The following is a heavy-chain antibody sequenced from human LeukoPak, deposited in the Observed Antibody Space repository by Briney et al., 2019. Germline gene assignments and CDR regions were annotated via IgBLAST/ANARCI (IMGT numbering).Heavy chain of an antibody. V-gene: IGHV1-18*01. CDR1: GYTSTNYG. CDR3: ARVRTHCSGGSCYLGWFDP. CDR2: ISINRGNT. D-gene: IGHD2-15*01. J-gene: IGHJ5*02. Sequence: GASVKVSCKASGYTSTNYGISWVRQAPGQGLEWMGWISINRGNTNYAQKFQGRVSMTTDTSTSTAYMELRSLRSDDTAVYYCARVRTHCSGGSCYLGWFDPWGQGTLVTVSS.